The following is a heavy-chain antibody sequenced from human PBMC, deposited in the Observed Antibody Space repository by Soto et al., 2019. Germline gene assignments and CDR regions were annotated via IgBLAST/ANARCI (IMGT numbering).Heavy chain of an antibody. CDR2: IKSKSDGETA. Sequence: TGGSLRLSCAASGLTFSNVWMTWVRQAPGKGLEWVGRIKSKSDGETADVAAPVKGRFTISRDDSKNTVFLEMNSPKSEDTALYYCAITAMINRDSSTSFDYWGQGTQVTVSS. CDR1: GLTFSNVW. J-gene: IGHJ4*02. D-gene: IGHD5-18*01. CDR3: AITAMINRDSSTSFDY. V-gene: IGHV3-15*01.